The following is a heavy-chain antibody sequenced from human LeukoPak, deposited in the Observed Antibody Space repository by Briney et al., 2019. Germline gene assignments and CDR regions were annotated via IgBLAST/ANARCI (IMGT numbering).Heavy chain of an antibody. CDR2: ISYSGST. D-gene: IGHD6-19*01. Sequence: SETLSLTCTVSGGSISTSTYYWGWIRQPPGKGLEWIGSISYSGSTYNNPSLKSRVTISVDTSKNQFSLKLSSVTAPDTAVYYCARHSSVSGGAFQYWGQGTPVTVSS. CDR1: GGSISTSTYY. V-gene: IGHV4-39*01. CDR3: ARHSSVSGGAFQY. J-gene: IGHJ4*02.